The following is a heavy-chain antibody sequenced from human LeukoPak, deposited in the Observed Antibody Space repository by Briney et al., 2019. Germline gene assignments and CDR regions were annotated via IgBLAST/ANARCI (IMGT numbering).Heavy chain of an antibody. J-gene: IGHJ4*02. Sequence: PSETLSLTCAVSGYSISSSNWWGWIRQPPGTGLEWIGYIYYSGSTYYNPSLKSRVTMSVDTSKNQFSLKLSSVTAVDTAVYYCATRTGGSLTDYWGQGTLVTVSS. CDR3: ATRTGGSLTDY. CDR1: GYSISSSNW. CDR2: IYYSGST. V-gene: IGHV4-28*01. D-gene: IGHD3/OR15-3a*01.